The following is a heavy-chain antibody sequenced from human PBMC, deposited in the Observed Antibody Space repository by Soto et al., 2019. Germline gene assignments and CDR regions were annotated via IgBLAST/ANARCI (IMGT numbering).Heavy chain of an antibody. Sequence: GGSLRLSCAASGFTVSSNYMSWVRQAPGKGLEWVSVIYSGGSTYYADSVKGRFTISRDISQNTLYLQMNSLRAEDTAVYYCVRVVAAAGYYYYYYMDVWGKGTTVTVSS. V-gene: IGHV3-66*01. CDR1: GFTVSSNY. CDR2: IYSGGST. J-gene: IGHJ6*03. CDR3: VRVVAAAGYYYYYYMDV. D-gene: IGHD6-13*01.